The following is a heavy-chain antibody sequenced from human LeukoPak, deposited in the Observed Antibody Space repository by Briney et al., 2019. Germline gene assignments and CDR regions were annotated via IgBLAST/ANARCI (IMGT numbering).Heavy chain of an antibody. Sequence: ASVKVSCKASGYTFTGYYMHWVRQAPGQGLEWMGRINPNSGGTNYAQKFQGRVTMTRDTSISTAYMELSRLRSDDTAVYYCARGLPSPEGLDAFDIWGQGTVVTVSS. V-gene: IGHV1-2*06. CDR1: GYTFTGYY. J-gene: IGHJ3*02. CDR2: INPNSGGT. CDR3: ARGLPSPEGLDAFDI.